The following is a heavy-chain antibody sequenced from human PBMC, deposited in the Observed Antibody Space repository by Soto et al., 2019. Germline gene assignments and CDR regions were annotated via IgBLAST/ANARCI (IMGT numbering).Heavy chain of an antibody. CDR2: INSDGSST. V-gene: IGHV3-74*01. CDR1: GFTFSSYW. J-gene: IGHJ4*02. Sequence: GGSLRLSCAASGFTFSSYWMHWVRQAPGKGLVWVSRINSDGSSTSYADSVKGRFTISRDNAKNTLYLQTNSLRAEDTPVYYRARKATDFEYWGQGTLVTVSS. CDR3: ARKATDFEY.